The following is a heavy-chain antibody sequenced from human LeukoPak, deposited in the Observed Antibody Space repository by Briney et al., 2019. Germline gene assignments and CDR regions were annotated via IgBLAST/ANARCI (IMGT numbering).Heavy chain of an antibody. J-gene: IGHJ3*01. CDR1: GGSISSHY. V-gene: IGHV4-59*11. CDR3: ARDPATVTKGFDV. Sequence: SETLTLTCTVSGGSISSHYWTWIRQSPGKGLEWIGYISYTGSTNYNPSLKSRVTLSVDTSKNQFSLKLSSVTAADTAVYYCARDPATVTKGFDVWGQGTVVTVSS. CDR2: ISYTGST. D-gene: IGHD4-17*01.